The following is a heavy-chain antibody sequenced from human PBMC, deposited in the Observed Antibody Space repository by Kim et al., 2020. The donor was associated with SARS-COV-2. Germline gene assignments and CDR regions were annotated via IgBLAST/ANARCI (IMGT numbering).Heavy chain of an antibody. CDR3: ARGIQLWLPYFDY. CDR2: IYYSGST. J-gene: IGHJ4*02. CDR1: GGSISSYY. Sequence: SETLSLTCTVSGGSISSYYWSWIRQPPGKGLEWIGYIYYSGSTNYNPSLKSRVTISVDTSKNQFSLKLSSVTAADTAVYYCARGIQLWLPYFDYWGQGTLVTVSS. D-gene: IGHD5-18*01. V-gene: IGHV4-59*13.